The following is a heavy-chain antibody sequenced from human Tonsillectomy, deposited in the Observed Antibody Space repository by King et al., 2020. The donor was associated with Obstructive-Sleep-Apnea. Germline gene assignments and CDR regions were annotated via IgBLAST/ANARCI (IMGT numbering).Heavy chain of an antibody. J-gene: IGHJ5*02. CDR1: GFTFSSYL. Sequence: VQLVEAGGGLVQPGGFLRRSCAASGFTFSSYLMSVVRQAPGEGLEGGANKKQDGSGKYFVGSVKGRFTISRDNAKNSLYLQMNSLRAEDTAVYYCASMHSSGWDWFDPWGQGTLVTVSS. CDR2: KKQDGSGK. CDR3: ASMHSSGWDWFDP. V-gene: IGHV3-7*03. D-gene: IGHD6-19*01.